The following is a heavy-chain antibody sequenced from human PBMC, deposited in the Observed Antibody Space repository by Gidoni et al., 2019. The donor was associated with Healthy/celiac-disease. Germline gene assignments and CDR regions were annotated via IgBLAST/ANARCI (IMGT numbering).Heavy chain of an antibody. Sequence: QVQLVESGGGVVQPGRSLRLSCAASGFTFSSYAMHWVRQAPGKGLEWVAVISYDGSNKYYADSVKGRFTISRDNSKNTLYLQMNSLRAEDTAVYYCARRQGSVSDSSSLLPYFDYWGQGTLVTVSS. J-gene: IGHJ4*02. CDR2: ISYDGSNK. CDR3: ARRQGSVSDSSSLLPYFDY. D-gene: IGHD6-13*01. V-gene: IGHV3-30-3*01. CDR1: GFTFSSYA.